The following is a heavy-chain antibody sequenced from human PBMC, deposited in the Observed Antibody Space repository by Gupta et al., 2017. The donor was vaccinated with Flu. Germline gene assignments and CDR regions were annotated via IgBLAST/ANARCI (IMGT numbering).Heavy chain of an antibody. Sequence: QVQLVQSGAEVRKPGASVKVSCKASGYTFINYYLHWVRQAPGQGPEWMGTINPGDDWTTYAHKFQGRVTLTGDTSTSTVYMELSSLRSDDTAVYYCARDRDLSGYYKGMFDYWGQGTLVTVSS. CDR2: INPGDDWT. V-gene: IGHV1-46*01. D-gene: IGHD3-9*01. CDR3: ARDRDLSGYYKGMFDY. J-gene: IGHJ4*02. CDR1: GYTFINYY.